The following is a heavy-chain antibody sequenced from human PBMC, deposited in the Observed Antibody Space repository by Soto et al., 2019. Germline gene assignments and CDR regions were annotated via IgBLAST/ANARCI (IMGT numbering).Heavy chain of an antibody. CDR1: GGSFSGYY. CDR3: ARAGLRGGWYYY. CDR2: INHTGST. Sequence: SETLSLTCAVYGGSFSGYYWNWIRQPPGKGLEWIGEINHTGSTNYNPSLKSRVTISVDTSKNQFSLKLSSVTAADTAVYYCARAGLRGGWYYYWGQGTLVTGSS. D-gene: IGHD6-19*01. V-gene: IGHV4-34*01. J-gene: IGHJ4*02.